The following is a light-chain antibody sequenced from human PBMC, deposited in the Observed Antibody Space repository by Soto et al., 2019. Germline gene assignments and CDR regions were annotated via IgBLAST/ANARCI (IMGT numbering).Light chain of an antibody. CDR1: QSVSSD. J-gene: IGKJ1*01. CDR3: QQYNTWHPKMA. Sequence: PGETATLSCRASQSVSSDLAWYQQRPGQAPRLLIYGASTRATGIPARFRGSGSGTEFRLTISSLQSEDFATYYCQQYNTWHPKMAFGRGTRWIS. V-gene: IGKV3-15*01. CDR2: GAS.